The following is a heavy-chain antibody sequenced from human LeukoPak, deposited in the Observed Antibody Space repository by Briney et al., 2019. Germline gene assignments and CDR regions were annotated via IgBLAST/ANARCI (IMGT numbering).Heavy chain of an antibody. CDR3: ARDQRSLSLAFDI. V-gene: IGHV6-1*01. D-gene: IGHD6-25*01. CDR1: NSAA. CDR2: TYYRSKWYN. Sequence: NSAAXNWIRQSPSXGLEWLGRTYYRSKWYNDYAVSVKSRITINPDTSKNQFSLQLNSVTPEDTAVYYCARDQRSLSLAFDIWGQGTMVTVSS. J-gene: IGHJ3*02.